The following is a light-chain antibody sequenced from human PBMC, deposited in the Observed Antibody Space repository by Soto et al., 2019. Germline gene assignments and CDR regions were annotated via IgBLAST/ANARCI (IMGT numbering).Light chain of an antibody. CDR2: DVS. J-gene: IGKJ1*01. V-gene: IGKV1-5*01. Sequence: DIQMTQSPSPLSASVGGRVTITCRASQSVSNWLAWYQQKPGKAPKVLIYDVSSLDRGVPSRFSGSGSGTEFTLTISSLQPDDFATYYCQQYNSYSTFGQGTKVDIK. CDR1: QSVSNW. CDR3: QQYNSYST.